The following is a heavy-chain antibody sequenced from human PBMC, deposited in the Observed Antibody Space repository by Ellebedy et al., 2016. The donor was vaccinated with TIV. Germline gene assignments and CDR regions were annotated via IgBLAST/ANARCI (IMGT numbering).Heavy chain of an antibody. D-gene: IGHD3-10*01. CDR3: ARGVTMVRGRVTYYFDY. CDR1: GFTFSSYE. Sequence: GESLKISCAASGFTFSSYEMNWVRQAPGKGLEWVSAISGSGGSTYYADSVKGRFTISRDNSKNTLYLQMNSLRAEDTAVYYCARGVTMVRGRVTYYFDYWGQGTLVTVSS. J-gene: IGHJ4*02. V-gene: IGHV3-23*01. CDR2: ISGSGGST.